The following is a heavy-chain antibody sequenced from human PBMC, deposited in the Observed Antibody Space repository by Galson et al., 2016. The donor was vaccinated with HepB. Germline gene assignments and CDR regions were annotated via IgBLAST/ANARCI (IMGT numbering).Heavy chain of an antibody. CDR2: LNGDGGDT. D-gene: IGHD6-19*01. Sequence: SLRLSCAASGFTFSSYWMHWVRQVPGKGLVWVSRLNGDGGDTSYADSVKGRFTISRDNAKNTLYLQMNSLGDEDTAVYYCARDAEYSNGWFPHYWGQGTLVIVSS. V-gene: IGHV3-74*01. CDR3: ARDAEYSNGWFPHY. J-gene: IGHJ4*02. CDR1: GFTFSSYW.